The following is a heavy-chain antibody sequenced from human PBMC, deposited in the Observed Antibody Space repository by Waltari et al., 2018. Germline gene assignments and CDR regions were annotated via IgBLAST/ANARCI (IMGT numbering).Heavy chain of an antibody. D-gene: IGHD5-12*01. V-gene: IGHV4-30-2*01. CDR2: IYHSGST. J-gene: IGHJ4*02. CDR3: ASHGGYDPVDY. CDR1: GGSISSGGYS. Sequence: QLQLQESGSGLVKPSQTLSLTCAVSGGSISSGGYSWSWIRQPPGKGLEWIGYIYHSGSTYDNPSLKSRVTIAVDRSKNQFSLKLSSVTAADTAVYYCASHGGYDPVDYWGQGTLVTVSS.